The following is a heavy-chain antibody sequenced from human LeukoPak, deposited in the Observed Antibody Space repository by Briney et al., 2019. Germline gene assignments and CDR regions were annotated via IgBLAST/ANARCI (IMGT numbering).Heavy chain of an antibody. CDR2: ISYSGST. J-gene: IGHJ6*02. Sequence: SETLSLTCTVSGGSISTYYWSWIRQPPGKGLEWIGYISYSGSTNYNPSLKSRLTISVDTSKNQFSLKLSSVTAADTAVYFCSRFRSYGMDLWGQGTTVTVSS. V-gene: IGHV4-59*08. CDR3: SRFRSYGMDL. D-gene: IGHD3-10*01. CDR1: GGSISTYY.